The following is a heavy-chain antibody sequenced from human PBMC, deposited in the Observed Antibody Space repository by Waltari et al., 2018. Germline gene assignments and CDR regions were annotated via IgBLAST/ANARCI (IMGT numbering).Heavy chain of an antibody. V-gene: IGHV3-53*02. CDR3: ASRGGSYWGHFDY. D-gene: IGHD1-26*01. J-gene: IGHJ4*02. CDR1: GFTVSSNY. Sequence: EVQLVETGGGLIQPGGSLRISCAASGFTVSSNYMSWVRQAQGKGLEWVSVIYSGGSTYYADSVKGRFTISRDNSKNTLYLQMNSLRAEDTAVYYCASRGGSYWGHFDYWGQGTLVTVSS. CDR2: IYSGGST.